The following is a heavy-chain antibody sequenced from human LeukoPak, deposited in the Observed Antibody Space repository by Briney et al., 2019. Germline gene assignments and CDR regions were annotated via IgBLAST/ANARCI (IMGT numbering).Heavy chain of an antibody. J-gene: IGHJ4*02. CDR3: SRGLDSRKLGY. Sequence: SETLSLTCTVSGASFSSGDQYWNWIRQSPGKGLEWIGSIHPSGMLYNNPFLESRVTISIDTSKNQFSLNLNSVTAADTAVYFCSRGLDSRKLGYWGQGTLVTVSS. CDR1: GASFSSGDQY. V-gene: IGHV4-31*03. CDR2: IHPSGML. D-gene: IGHD3-22*01.